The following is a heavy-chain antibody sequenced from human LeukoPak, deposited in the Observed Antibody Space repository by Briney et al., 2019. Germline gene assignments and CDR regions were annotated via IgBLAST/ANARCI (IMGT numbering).Heavy chain of an antibody. D-gene: IGHD3-10*01. CDR2: ISYDGSNK. Sequence: GGSLRLSCAASGFTFSSYAMHWVRQAPGKGLEWVAVISYDGSNKYYADSVKGRFTISRDNSKNTLYLQMNSLRAEDTAVYYCAKDRGYGSGSYPGVYYFDYWGQGTLVTVSS. CDR3: AKDRGYGSGSYPGVYYFDY. J-gene: IGHJ4*02. CDR1: GFTFSSYA. V-gene: IGHV3-30-3*01.